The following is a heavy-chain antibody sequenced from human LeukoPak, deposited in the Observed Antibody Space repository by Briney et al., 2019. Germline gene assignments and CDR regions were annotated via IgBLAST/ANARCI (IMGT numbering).Heavy chain of an antibody. Sequence: SETLSLTCAVYGGSFSGSYWTWIRQPPGKGLEWIGEINHSGSTNYNPSLKSRVTISVDTSMNQFSLKLNSVTAADTAVYYCAIAALGSYGAFDFWGQGTMVTVSS. CDR2: INHSGST. CDR1: GGSFSGSY. CDR3: AIAALGSYGAFDF. D-gene: IGHD1-26*01. V-gene: IGHV4-34*01. J-gene: IGHJ3*01.